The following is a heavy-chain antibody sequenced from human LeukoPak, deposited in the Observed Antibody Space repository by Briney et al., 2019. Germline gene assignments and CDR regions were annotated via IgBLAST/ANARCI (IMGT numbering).Heavy chain of an antibody. D-gene: IGHD6-19*01. Sequence: SETLSLTCTVSGGSISSYYWSWIRQPPGKGLEWIGYIYYSGSTNYNPSLKSRVTISVDTSKNQFSLKLSSVTAADTAVYYCARHEYSSGPPDYWGQGTLVTVSS. V-gene: IGHV4-59*08. CDR3: ARHEYSSGPPDY. J-gene: IGHJ4*02. CDR2: IYYSGST. CDR1: GGSISSYY.